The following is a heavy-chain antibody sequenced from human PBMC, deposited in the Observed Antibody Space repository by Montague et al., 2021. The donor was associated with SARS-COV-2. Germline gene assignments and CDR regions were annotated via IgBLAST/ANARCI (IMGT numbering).Heavy chain of an antibody. CDR2: ISSSGGTI. V-gene: IGHV3-48*03. CDR1: GFTFSSYE. Sequence: SLRLSCAASGFTFSSYEMNWVRQAPGKGLEWVSYISSSGGTIYYADSVKGRFTISRDNAKNSLYLQMNSLRAEDTAVYYCARGGTYYDFWSGYYNYYYGMDVWGQGTTVTVSS. J-gene: IGHJ6*02. CDR3: ARGGTYYDFWSGYYNYYYGMDV. D-gene: IGHD3-3*01.